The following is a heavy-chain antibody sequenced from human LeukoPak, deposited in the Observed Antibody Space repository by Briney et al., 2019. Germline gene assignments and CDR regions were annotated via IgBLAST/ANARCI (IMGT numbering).Heavy chain of an antibody. J-gene: IGHJ4*02. D-gene: IGHD3-10*01. Sequence: GASVKVSCKASGYTFTGYFIYWVRQAPGQGLEWMGWINPNSGGTNYAQKFQGRVTMTRDTSISTAYMELSRLRSDDTAVYYCARDRLRWGSGSYYQGIDYWGQGTLVTVSS. CDR2: INPNSGGT. CDR1: GYTFTGYF. V-gene: IGHV1-2*02. CDR3: ARDRLRWGSGSYYQGIDY.